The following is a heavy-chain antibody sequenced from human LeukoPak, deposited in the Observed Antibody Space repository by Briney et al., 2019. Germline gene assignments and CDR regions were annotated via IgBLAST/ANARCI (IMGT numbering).Heavy chain of an antibody. Sequence: GESLKISCKGSGYSFTNYWINWVRLVPGKGLEWMGRIDPSDSYTNYSPSFQGHVTISVDKSITTAYLQWSSLKASDTAMYYCARLGPDKYYYYYYGMDVWGQGTTVTVSS. V-gene: IGHV5-10-1*01. J-gene: IGHJ6*02. CDR1: GYSFTNYW. D-gene: IGHD1-14*01. CDR3: ARLGPDKYYYYYYGMDV. CDR2: IDPSDSYT.